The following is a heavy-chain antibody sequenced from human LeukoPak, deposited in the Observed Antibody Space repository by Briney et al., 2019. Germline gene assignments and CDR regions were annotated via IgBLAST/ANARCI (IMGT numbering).Heavy chain of an antibody. Sequence: PGGSLRLSCAASGFTFSSISMNWVPQAPGKGLEWVSSITSSSTYIYYADSVKGRFTISRDNAKNSLYLQMNSLRAEDTAVYYCARDSSIQRWVPWGQGTLVTVSS. CDR3: ARDSSIQRWVP. J-gene: IGHJ5*02. V-gene: IGHV3-21*01. CDR1: GFTFSSIS. CDR2: ITSSSTYI. D-gene: IGHD5-24*01.